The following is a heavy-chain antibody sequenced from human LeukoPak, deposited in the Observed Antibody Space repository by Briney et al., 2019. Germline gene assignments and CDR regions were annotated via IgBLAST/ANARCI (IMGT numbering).Heavy chain of an antibody. Sequence: GASVKVSCKASGYTFTYRYLHWVRQAPGQALEWMGWITPFNGNTNYAQKFQDRVTITRDRSMSTAYMELSSLRSEDTAMYYCASATKYYYMDVWGKGTTVTVSS. CDR3: ASATKYYYMDV. J-gene: IGHJ6*03. D-gene: IGHD1-26*01. CDR2: ITPFNGNT. CDR1: GYTFTYRY. V-gene: IGHV1-45*02.